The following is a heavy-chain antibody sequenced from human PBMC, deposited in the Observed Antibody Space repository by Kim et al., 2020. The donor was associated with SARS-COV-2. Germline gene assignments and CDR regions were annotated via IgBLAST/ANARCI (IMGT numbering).Heavy chain of an antibody. Sequence: ASVKVSCKASGYTFTSYAMNWVRQAPGQGLEWMGWINTNTGNPTYAQGFTGRFVFSLDTSVSTAYLQISSLKAEDTAVYYCARERRQLYTLYYYYYGMDVWGQGTTVTVSS. V-gene: IGHV7-4-1*02. CDR3: ARERRQLYTLYYYYYGMDV. J-gene: IGHJ6*02. CDR2: INTNTGNP. CDR1: GYTFTSYA. D-gene: IGHD6-6*01.